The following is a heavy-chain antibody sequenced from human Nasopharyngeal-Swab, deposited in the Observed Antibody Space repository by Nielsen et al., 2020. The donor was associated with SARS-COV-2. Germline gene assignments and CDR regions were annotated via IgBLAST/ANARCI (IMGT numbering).Heavy chain of an antibody. V-gene: IGHV3-15*01. CDR1: GFTFGNVW. D-gene: IGHD1-1*01. Sequence: GGSLRLSCVASGFTFGNVWMSWVRQAPGKGLEWVGRIKRNVDGGTRDYAAPVKGRFTISRDNSKNTLYLQMSSLGAEDTAVYYCAKDRRVEPTRWYFDYWGQGTLVTVSS. J-gene: IGHJ4*02. CDR2: IKRNVDGGTR. CDR3: AKDRRVEPTRWYFDY.